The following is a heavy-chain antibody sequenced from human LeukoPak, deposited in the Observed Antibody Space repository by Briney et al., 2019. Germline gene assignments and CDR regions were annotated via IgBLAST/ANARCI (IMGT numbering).Heavy chain of an antibody. Sequence: SETLSLTCTVSGGSISGYYWSWIRQPPGKGLEWIGYIFHTGSANYNPSLKSRVTMSVDTSKNQFSLRLSSVTAADTAVYCCVRQPYTSGAYYFDYWGQGTLVTVSS. CDR1: GGSISGYY. J-gene: IGHJ4*02. V-gene: IGHV4-59*08. D-gene: IGHD2-8*01. CDR2: IFHTGSA. CDR3: VRQPYTSGAYYFDY.